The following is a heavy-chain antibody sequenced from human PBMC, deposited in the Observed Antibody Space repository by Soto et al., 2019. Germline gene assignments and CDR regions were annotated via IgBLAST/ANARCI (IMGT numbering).Heavy chain of an antibody. CDR1: GFTFSSYR. CDR2: IFAGGTAT. J-gene: IGHJ4*02. CDR3: ARDTGYDGHDWSFDY. V-gene: IGHV3-74*01. Sequence: VQLVESGGGLVQPGGSLRLSCAASGFTFSSYRMHWVRQVPGQGLVWVSRIFAGGTATSYADSVRGRFTISRDNAKNTMYLQVNSLRVEDTAIYYCARDTGYDGHDWSFDYWGQGVLVTVSS. D-gene: IGHD5-12*01.